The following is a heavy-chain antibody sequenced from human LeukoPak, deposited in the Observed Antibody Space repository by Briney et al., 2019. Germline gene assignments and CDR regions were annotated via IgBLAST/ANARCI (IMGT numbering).Heavy chain of an antibody. CDR3: TRDMQGSRLYLVGSQND. CDR1: GFTFSNYG. V-gene: IGHV3-7*01. Sequence: GGSLRLSCVASGFTFSNYGMNWVRQAPGKGLEWVANMKPDGSEIFYVDSVKGRFTISRDNAMNTLYLQMNSLRAEDSALYCTRDMQGSRLYLVGSQNDWGQGTLVTVSS. CDR2: MKPDGSEI. D-gene: IGHD1-26*01. J-gene: IGHJ4*02.